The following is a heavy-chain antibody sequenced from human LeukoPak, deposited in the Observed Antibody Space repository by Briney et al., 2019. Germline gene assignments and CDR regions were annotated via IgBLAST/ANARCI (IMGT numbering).Heavy chain of an antibody. J-gene: IGHJ4*02. V-gene: IGHV3-30*02. Sequence: GGSLRLSCAASGFTFSSYGMHWVRQAPGKGLEWVAFIRYDGSNKYYADSVKGRFTISRDNSKNTLYLQMNSLRAEDTAVYYCAKDSAGSSSTSSYFDYWGQGTLVTVSS. CDR2: IRYDGSNK. D-gene: IGHD2-2*01. CDR3: AKDSAGSSSTSSYFDY. CDR1: GFTFSSYG.